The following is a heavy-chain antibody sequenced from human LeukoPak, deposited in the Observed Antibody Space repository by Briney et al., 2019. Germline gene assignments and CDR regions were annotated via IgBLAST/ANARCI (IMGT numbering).Heavy chain of an antibody. D-gene: IGHD6-13*01. CDR3: ARALAAAGRGDFDY. CDR2: ISSSSSTI. J-gene: IGHJ4*02. V-gene: IGHV3-48*04. CDR1: GFTFSSYS. Sequence: QSGGSLRLSCAASGFTFSSYSMNWVRQAPGKGLEWVSYISSSSSTIYYADSVKGRFTIPRDNAKNSLYLQMNSLRAEDTAVYYCARALAAAGRGDFDYWGQGTLVTVSS.